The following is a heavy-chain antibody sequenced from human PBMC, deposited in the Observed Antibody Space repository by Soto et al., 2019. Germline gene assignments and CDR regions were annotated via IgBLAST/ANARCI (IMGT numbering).Heavy chain of an antibody. Sequence: PSETLPHTWTVSGDSSRSSCCCRWIRQPPGKGLEWIGSIYSTGNTYYNPSLNSQVTISVDTSKNQFSLNVISVTAADTAVYYCRRSSRYSTDVWGQGTTVTV. D-gene: IGHD6-13*01. CDR2: IYSTGNT. CDR3: RRSSRYSTDV. J-gene: IGHJ6*02. CDR1: GDSSRSSCC. V-gene: IGHV4-39*01.